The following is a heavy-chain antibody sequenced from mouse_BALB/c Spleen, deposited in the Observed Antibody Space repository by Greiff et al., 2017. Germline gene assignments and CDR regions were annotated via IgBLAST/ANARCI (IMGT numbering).Heavy chain of an antibody. V-gene: IGHV1-82*01. CDR1: GYAFSSSW. Sequence: QVQLQQSGPELVKPGASVKISCKASGYAFSSSWMNWVKQRPGQGLEWIGRIYPGDGDTNYNGKFKGKATLTADKSSSTAYMQLSSLTSEDSAVYCCARGGLLNWYFDVWGAGTTVTVSS. J-gene: IGHJ1*01. D-gene: IGHD3-1*01. CDR2: IYPGDGDT. CDR3: ARGGLLNWYFDV.